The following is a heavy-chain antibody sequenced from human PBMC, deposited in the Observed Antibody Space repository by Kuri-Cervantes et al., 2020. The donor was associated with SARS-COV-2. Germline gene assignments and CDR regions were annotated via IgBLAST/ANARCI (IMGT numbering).Heavy chain of an antibody. CDR2: IKGGSGTT. D-gene: IGHD3-16*01. Sequence: GESLKISCAASGFTFSSYAMSWVRQAPGKGLEWVSCIKGGSGTTYYAASVKGRFTISRDNAKNTLYLLMSSLRVEDTAMYYCASDLGVAPDFWGQGTQVTVSS. J-gene: IGHJ4*02. CDR3: ASDLGVAPDF. CDR1: GFTFSSYA. V-gene: IGHV3-23*01.